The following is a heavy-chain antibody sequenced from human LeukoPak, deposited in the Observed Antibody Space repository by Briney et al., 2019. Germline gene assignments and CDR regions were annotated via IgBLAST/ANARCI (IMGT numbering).Heavy chain of an antibody. V-gene: IGHV1-46*01. CDR2: LHPSGGST. CDR1: GYSFTSYY. CDR3: VRELSGGYFDY. D-gene: IGHD3-10*01. J-gene: IGHJ4*02. Sequence: ASVKVSCKASGYSFTSYYIHWVRQAPGQGLEWMGILHPSGGSTNYPQNLRGRVSMTRDTSTSTVYMVLSSLRSEDTAVYYCVRELSGGYFDYWGQGTLVTVSS.